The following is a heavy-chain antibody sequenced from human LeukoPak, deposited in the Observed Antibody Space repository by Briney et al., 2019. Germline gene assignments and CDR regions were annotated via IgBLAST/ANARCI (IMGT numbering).Heavy chain of an antibody. CDR1: GGSISSSSYY. J-gene: IGHJ3*02. CDR3: AREGDTMDPENAFDI. V-gene: IGHV4-39*07. Sequence: SETLSLTCTVSGGSISSSSYYWGWIRQTPGKGLEWIGSIYYSGSTYYNPSLKSRVTISVDTSKNQFSLKLSSVTAADTAVYYCAREGDTMDPENAFDIWGQGTMVTVSS. CDR2: IYYSGST. D-gene: IGHD3-10*01.